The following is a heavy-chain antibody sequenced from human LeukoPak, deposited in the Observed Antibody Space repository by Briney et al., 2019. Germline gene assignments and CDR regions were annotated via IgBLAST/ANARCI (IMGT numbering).Heavy chain of an antibody. CDR1: GGSISSYY. Sequence: TSETLSLTCTVSGGSISSYYWSWIRQTAGKGLEWIGRIYTSGSTNYNPSLKSRVTISVDKSKNQFSLKLSSVTAADTAVYYCARQQAPQYSNFDYWGQGTLVTISS. V-gene: IGHV4-4*07. CDR2: IYTSGST. CDR3: ARQQAPQYSNFDY. D-gene: IGHD6-6*01. J-gene: IGHJ4*02.